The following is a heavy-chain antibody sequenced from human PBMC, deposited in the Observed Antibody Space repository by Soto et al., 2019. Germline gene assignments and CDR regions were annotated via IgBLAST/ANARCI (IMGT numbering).Heavy chain of an antibody. CDR3: ASYGNCSGVSCLGAFDI. CDR1: GYTFTSYY. D-gene: IGHD2-15*01. Sequence: ASVKVSCKASGYTFTSYYMHWVRQAPGQGLEWMGIINPSGGSTSYAQKFQGRVTMTRDTSTSTVYMELSSLRSEDTAVYYCASYGNCSGVSCLGAFDIWGQGTMVTVSS. J-gene: IGHJ3*02. V-gene: IGHV1-46*01. CDR2: INPSGGST.